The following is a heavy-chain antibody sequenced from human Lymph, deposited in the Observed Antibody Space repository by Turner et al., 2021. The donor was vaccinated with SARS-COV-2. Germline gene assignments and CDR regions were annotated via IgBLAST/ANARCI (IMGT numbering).Heavy chain of an antibody. CDR3: ARGPPDFPYYFDY. CDR1: GFTFSSYS. J-gene: IGHJ4*02. V-gene: IGHV3-21*01. CDR2: STFTSSYR. Sequence: EVQLVESGGGLVKHGGSLRLSCAASGFTFSSYSMNWVRQAPGKGLEWVSSSTFTSSYRYYADSVKGRFTISRDNAKNSLYLQMNSLRAEDTAVYYCARGPPDFPYYFDYWGQGTLVTVSS. D-gene: IGHD2-21*02.